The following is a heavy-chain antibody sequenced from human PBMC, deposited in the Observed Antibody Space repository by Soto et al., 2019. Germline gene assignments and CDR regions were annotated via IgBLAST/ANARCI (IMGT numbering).Heavy chain of an antibody. CDR1: GGSISSYY. CDR2: IYYSGST. CDR3: ARRWGGPFDY. J-gene: IGHJ4*02. Sequence: QVQLQESGPGLVKPSETLSLTCTVSGGSISSYYWSWIRQPPGKGLEWIGYIYYSGSTNYNPSLXSXVXIXXDTSKNQFSLKRSAVTAADTAVYYCARRWGGPFDYWGQGTLVTVSS. D-gene: IGHD2-21*01. V-gene: IGHV4-59*01.